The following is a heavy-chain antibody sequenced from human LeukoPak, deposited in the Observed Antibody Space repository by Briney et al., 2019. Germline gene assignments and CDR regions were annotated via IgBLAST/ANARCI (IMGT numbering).Heavy chain of an antibody. CDR3: ARVDSRFGELLSVQEH. CDR2: INPNSGGT. J-gene: IGHJ1*01. CDR1: GYTFTGYY. Sequence: ASVKVSCKASGYTFTGYYMHWVRQAPGQGLEWMGWINPNSGGTNYAQKFQGRVTMTRDTSISTAYMELSRLRSDDTAVYYCARVDSRFGELLSVQEHWGQGTLVTVSS. D-gene: IGHD3-10*01. V-gene: IGHV1-2*02.